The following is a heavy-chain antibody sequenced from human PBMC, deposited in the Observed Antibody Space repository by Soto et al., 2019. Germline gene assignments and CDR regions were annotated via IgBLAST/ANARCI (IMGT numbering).Heavy chain of an antibody. CDR3: ARGPAAGVFDY. CDR1: GGSISSYY. V-gene: IGHV4-59*12. D-gene: IGHD6-13*01. Sequence: PSETLSLTCTVSGGSISSYYWSWIRQPPGKGLEWIGYIYYSGSTNYNPSLKSRVTISVDTSKNQFSLKLSSVTAADTAVYYCARGPAAGVFDYWGQGTLVTVSS. J-gene: IGHJ4*02. CDR2: IYYSGST.